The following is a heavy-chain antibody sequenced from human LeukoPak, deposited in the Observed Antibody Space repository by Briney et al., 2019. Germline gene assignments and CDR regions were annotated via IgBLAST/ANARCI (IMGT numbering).Heavy chain of an antibody. J-gene: IGHJ6*03. Sequence: AGGSLRLSCAASGFTFSSYAMSWVRQAPGKGLEWVSAISGSGGSTYYADSVKGRFTISRDNSKNTLYLQMNSLRAEDTAVYYCAKGIAVAVYYYYMDVWGKGTTVTVSS. D-gene: IGHD6-19*01. CDR3: AKGIAVAVYYYYMDV. CDR2: ISGSGGST. CDR1: GFTFSSYA. V-gene: IGHV3-23*01.